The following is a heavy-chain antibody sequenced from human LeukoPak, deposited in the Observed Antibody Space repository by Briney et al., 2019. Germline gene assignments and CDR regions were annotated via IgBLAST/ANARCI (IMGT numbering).Heavy chain of an antibody. CDR1: GVSISSSYSY. Sequence: SETLSLTCTVSGVSISSSYSYWGWIRQPPGMGLEWIGSIYYTGNTYYNASLKSQVSISIDTSKNQFSLKLTSVTAADTAVYYCARYVPVKTGTTRSSFDFWGQGTLVTVSS. CDR3: ARYVPVKTGTTRSSFDF. J-gene: IGHJ4*02. D-gene: IGHD1-1*01. V-gene: IGHV4-39*01. CDR2: IYYTGNT.